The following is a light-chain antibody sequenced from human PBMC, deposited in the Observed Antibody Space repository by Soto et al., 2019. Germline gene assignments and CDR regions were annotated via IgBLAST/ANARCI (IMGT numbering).Light chain of an antibody. J-gene: IGKJ4*01. CDR1: QSVVN. V-gene: IGKV3-11*01. CDR2: HVS. Sequence: EVVLTQSPATLSLSPGERATLSCRASQSVVNLAWYQHKRGQAPRLLIYHVSTRATGIPSRFSGSGSETDFTLTTSRLEPEDFAVYYCQQYSSWLRSFGGGTEVEIK. CDR3: QQYSSWLRS.